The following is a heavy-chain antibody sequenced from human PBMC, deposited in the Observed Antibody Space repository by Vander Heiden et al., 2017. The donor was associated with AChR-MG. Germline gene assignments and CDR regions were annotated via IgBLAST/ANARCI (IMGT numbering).Heavy chain of an antibody. J-gene: IGHJ4*02. V-gene: IGHV3-23*01. CDR1: GFTSSSYA. Sequence: EVQLLESGGGLVQPGGSLRLSCAASGFTSSSYAMGWVRQAPGKGVEWVSAISGSGDSTYYADSVKGRFTISRDNSKNTLYLQMNSLRAEDTAVYYCANQMGGTTRYPLDYWGQGTLVTVSS. CDR3: ANQMGGTTRYPLDY. CDR2: ISGSGDST. D-gene: IGHD1-7*01.